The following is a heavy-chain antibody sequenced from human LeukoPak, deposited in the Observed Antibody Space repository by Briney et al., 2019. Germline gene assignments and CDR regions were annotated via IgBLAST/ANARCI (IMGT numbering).Heavy chain of an antibody. CDR2: HTWRGDIT. V-gene: IGHV3-20*01. D-gene: IGHD1-7*01. Sequence: AGGSLRLSCAASGYTFGDYGMSGVRHVSGKGLEGVSGHTWRGDITGYADFVKGRFTISRDNAKNSLYLQMNSLRVEDTALYHCARKGLGGELGGFDSWGQGTLVTVSS. CDR1: GYTFGDYG. CDR3: ARKGLGGELGGFDS. J-gene: IGHJ4*02.